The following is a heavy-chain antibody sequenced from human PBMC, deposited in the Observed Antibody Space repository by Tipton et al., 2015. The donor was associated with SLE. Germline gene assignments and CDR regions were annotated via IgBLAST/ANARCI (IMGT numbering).Heavy chain of an antibody. V-gene: IGHV3-30*18. CDR3: AKVLRAGGTFGGDVLDI. CDR1: GFDFWSYG. J-gene: IGHJ3*02. D-gene: IGHD2-8*02. Sequence: SLRLSCAASGFDFWSYGMHWVRQAPGKGLEWVAVISYDESDKYYVDSVKGRFTISRDNSKNILYLQMTSLRPEDTALYYCAKVLRAGGTFGGDVLDIWGQGTKVTVSS. CDR2: ISYDESDK.